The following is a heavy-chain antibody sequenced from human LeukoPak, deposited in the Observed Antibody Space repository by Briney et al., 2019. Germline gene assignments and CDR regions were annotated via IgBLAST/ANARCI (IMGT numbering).Heavy chain of an antibody. CDR2: IHYSGST. J-gene: IGHJ4*02. V-gene: IGHV4-39*01. Sequence: PSETLSLTCTVSGGSISSSSYYWGWIRQPPGKGLEWIGSIHYSGSTYYNPSLKSRVTISVDTSKNQFSLKLSSVTAADTAVYYCARKYCGSGSYYKDINFDYWGQGTLVTVSS. CDR1: GGSISSSSYY. CDR3: ARKYCGSGSYYKDINFDY. D-gene: IGHD3-10*01.